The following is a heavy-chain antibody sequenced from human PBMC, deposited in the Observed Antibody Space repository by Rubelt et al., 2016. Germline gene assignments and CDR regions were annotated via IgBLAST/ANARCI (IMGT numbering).Heavy chain of an antibody. Sequence: QVQLVQSGAEVKKPGSSVKVSCKASGGTFSSYAISWVRQAPGQGLEWMGGIIPIFGTGNWPSVFHGRVMFPADESTMTAYMEVGSLRSEETAVYYCARQRVKYGGNWDWGQGTRVTVSS. V-gene: IGHV1-69*12. CDR1: GGTFSSYA. D-gene: IGHD4-23*01. CDR2: IIPIFGTG. CDR3: ARQRVKYGGNWD. J-gene: IGHJ4*02.